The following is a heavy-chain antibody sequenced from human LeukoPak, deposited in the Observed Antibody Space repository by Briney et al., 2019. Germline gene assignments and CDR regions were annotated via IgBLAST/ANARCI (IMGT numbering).Heavy chain of an antibody. CDR1: GGSISSSSFC. J-gene: IGHJ4*02. D-gene: IGHD6-13*01. CDR3: ARQVSSSSRGPFDS. CDR2: VYYGGST. Sequence: SSETLSLTCTVSGGSISSSSFCWGWIRQPPGKGLEWIGNVYYGGSTYYNPSLKSPVTISVDTSKNQFSLKLNSVTAADTAVYYCARQVSSSSRGPFDSWGQGTLVTVSS. V-gene: IGHV4-39*01.